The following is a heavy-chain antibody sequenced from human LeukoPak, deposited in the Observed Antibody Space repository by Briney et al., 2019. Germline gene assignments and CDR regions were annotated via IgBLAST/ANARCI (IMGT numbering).Heavy chain of an antibody. J-gene: IGHJ5*02. Sequence: SETLSLTCTVSGGSISSYYWSWIRQPPGKGLEWIGYIYYSGSTNYNPSLKSRVTISVDTSKNQFSLKLTSVTAADTAVYYCARDLGWFDPWGQGTLVTVSS. CDR2: IYYSGST. CDR1: GGSISSYY. CDR3: ARDLGWFDP. V-gene: IGHV4-59*01.